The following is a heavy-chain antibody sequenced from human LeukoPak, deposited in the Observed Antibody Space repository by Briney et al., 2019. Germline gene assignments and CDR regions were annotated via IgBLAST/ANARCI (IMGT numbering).Heavy chain of an antibody. CDR1: GGSISGYS. J-gene: IGHJ4*02. CDR3: AKNPPSTMTPPTGDS. D-gene: IGHD5/OR15-5a*01. CDR2: MYYSGST. Sequence: SETLSLTCTVSGGSISGYSWSWIRQPPGKGLEWIGYMYYSGSTNYNPSLKSRVTISVDTSKNQLSLKLSSVTAADTVVYYCAKNPPSTMTPPTGDSWGQGTLVTVSS. V-gene: IGHV4-59*12.